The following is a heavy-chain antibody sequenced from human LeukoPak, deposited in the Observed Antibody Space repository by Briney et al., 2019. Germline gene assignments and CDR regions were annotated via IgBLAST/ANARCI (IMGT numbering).Heavy chain of an antibody. D-gene: IGHD3-9*01. V-gene: IGHV4-59*08. Sequence: DPSETLSLTCTVSGGSISSYYWSWIRQPPGKGREWIGYIYYSGSTNYNPSLKSRVTISVDTSKNQFSLKLSSVTAADTAVYYCARNSGYDILTGGQYYFDYWGQGTLVTVSS. CDR1: GGSISSYY. CDR2: IYYSGST. CDR3: ARNSGYDILTGGQYYFDY. J-gene: IGHJ4*02.